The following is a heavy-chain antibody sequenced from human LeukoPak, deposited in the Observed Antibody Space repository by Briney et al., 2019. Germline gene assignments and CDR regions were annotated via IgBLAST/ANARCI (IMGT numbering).Heavy chain of an antibody. J-gene: IGHJ4*02. Sequence: GGSLRLSCAASGFTFSSYSMNWVRQAPGKGLEGVSYISSSSSTIYYADSVKGRFTISRDNAKNSLYLQMNSLRAEDTAVYYCAREYYDSSGHNSWGQGTLVTVSS. CDR1: GFTFSSYS. CDR2: ISSSSSTI. D-gene: IGHD3-22*01. CDR3: AREYYDSSGHNS. V-gene: IGHV3-48*01.